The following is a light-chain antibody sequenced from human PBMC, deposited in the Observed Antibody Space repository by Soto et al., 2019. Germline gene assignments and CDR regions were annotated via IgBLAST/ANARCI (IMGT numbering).Light chain of an antibody. CDR3: QQRTNWPLT. Sequence: EIVLTQSPYTLSLSPGERATLSCRASQRVAKFLAWYQQKGVQPPRLLIFDASTRATGVPGRFNGSGSGTAFTLTISSLEPEDFAVYYWQQRTNWPLTFGGGTKVEVK. CDR2: DAS. V-gene: IGKV3-11*01. CDR1: QRVAKF. J-gene: IGKJ4*01.